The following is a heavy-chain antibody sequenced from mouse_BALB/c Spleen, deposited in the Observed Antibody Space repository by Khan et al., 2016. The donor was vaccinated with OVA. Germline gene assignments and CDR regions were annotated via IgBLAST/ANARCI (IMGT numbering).Heavy chain of an antibody. V-gene: IGHV1-4*01. J-gene: IGHJ3*01. Sequence: QVQLKESGAELARPGASVKMSCKASGYTFTSYTMHWVRQRPGQAPEWIGHVNPSNSYTNYNQNFKDKATLIVDKPSSTAYMQLSSLTSEDSAVYYGVREGAYHRSDGWFAYWGQGTLVTVSA. CDR3: VREGAYHRSDGWFAY. CDR2: VNPSNSYT. CDR1: GYTFTSYT. D-gene: IGHD2-14*01.